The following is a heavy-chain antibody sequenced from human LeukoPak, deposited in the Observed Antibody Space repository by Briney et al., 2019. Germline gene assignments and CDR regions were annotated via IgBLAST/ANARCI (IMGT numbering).Heavy chain of an antibody. CDR2: IIPIFGTA. CDR3: ARDWNPTDYYDSSGYYSDAFDI. J-gene: IGHJ3*02. Sequence: WASVKVSCKASGYTFTSYYMHWVRQAPGQGLEWMGGIIPIFGTANYAQKFQGRVTITADKSTSTAYMELSSLRSEDTAVYYCARDWNPTDYYDSSGYYSDAFDIWGQGTMVTVSS. V-gene: IGHV1-69*06. CDR1: GYTFTSYY. D-gene: IGHD3-22*01.